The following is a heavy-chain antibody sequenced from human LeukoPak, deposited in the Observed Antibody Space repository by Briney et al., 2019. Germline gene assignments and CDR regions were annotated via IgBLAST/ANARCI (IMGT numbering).Heavy chain of an antibody. CDR3: ARDFQFFRPGMHQNWFDP. Sequence: SETLSLTCTVSVGSISSYYLSCIRQPAGKGLEDIGRIYTSGRTNYSPSLKSRVTMSVDTSKNQFSLKLSSVTAADTAVYYCARDFQFFRPGMHQNWFDPWGQGTLVTVSS. J-gene: IGHJ5*02. CDR2: IYTSGRT. D-gene: IGHD3-3*01. CDR1: VGSISSYY. V-gene: IGHV4-4*07.